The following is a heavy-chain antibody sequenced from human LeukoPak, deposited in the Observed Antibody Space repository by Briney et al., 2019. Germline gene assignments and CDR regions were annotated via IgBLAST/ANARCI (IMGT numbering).Heavy chain of an antibody. D-gene: IGHD3-10*01. CDR3: ARHRLPMVRGVIISQGIPFGNWFDP. CDR2: IYYSGST. CDR1: GGSISSYY. J-gene: IGHJ5*02. V-gene: IGHV4-59*08. Sequence: PSETLSLTCTVSGGSISSYYWSWIRQPPGKGLEWIGYIYYSGSTNYNPSLKSRVTISVDTSKNQSSLKLSSVTAADTAVYYCARHRLPMVRGVIISQGIPFGNWFDPWGQGTLVTVSS.